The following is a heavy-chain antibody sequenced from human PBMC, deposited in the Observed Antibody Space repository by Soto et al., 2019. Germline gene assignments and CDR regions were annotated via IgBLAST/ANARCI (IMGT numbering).Heavy chain of an antibody. CDR1: GFTFRSYA. D-gene: IGHD2-2*01. J-gene: IGHJ6*01. Sequence: GSLRLSCAGSGFTFRSYAMTWVRQAPGKGLEWVSTLSDSGGHTYYADSVKGRFTISRDNPKNTLYLQMNSLRAEDTAVYYCAKDSQSVSVSAARVYGLDVRGQGTTVTV. CDR2: LSDSGGHT. CDR3: AKDSQSVSVSAARVYGLDV. V-gene: IGHV3-23*01.